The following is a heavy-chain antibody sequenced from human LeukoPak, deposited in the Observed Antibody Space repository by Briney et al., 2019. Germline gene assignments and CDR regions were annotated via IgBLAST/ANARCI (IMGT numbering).Heavy chain of an antibody. CDR3: ARGGIVAGTEDPDFDY. V-gene: IGHV4-38-2*02. Sequence: SETLSLTCTVSGYSISSGYYWGWIRQPPGKGLEWIGSIYHSGSTYYNPSLKSRVTISVDTSKNQFSLKLSSVTAADTAVYYCARGGIVAGTEDPDFDYWGQGTLVTVSS. CDR1: GYSISSGYY. J-gene: IGHJ4*02. D-gene: IGHD6-19*01. CDR2: IYHSGST.